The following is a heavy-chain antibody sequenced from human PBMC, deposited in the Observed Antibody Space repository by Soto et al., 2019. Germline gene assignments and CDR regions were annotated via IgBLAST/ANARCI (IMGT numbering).Heavy chain of an antibody. Sequence: QITLKESGPTLLKPTQTLTLTCTFSGFSLSSSAVGVNWIRQPPGKALEWLALIYWNDDKHYSPSLRSRLTSTKNSSKNQKVLTKTNMDPVDTATYYSAHGSGCLSDYWGQGMLVTVSS. CDR3: AHGSGCLSDY. CDR2: IYWNDDK. CDR1: GFSLSSSAVG. D-gene: IGHD6-19*01. J-gene: IGHJ4*02. V-gene: IGHV2-5*01.